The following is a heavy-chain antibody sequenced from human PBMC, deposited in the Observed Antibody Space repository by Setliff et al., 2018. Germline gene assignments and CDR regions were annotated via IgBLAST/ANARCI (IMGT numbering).Heavy chain of an antibody. CDR3: ARVFCRTLGCYGDNRFDS. Sequence: ESLKISCAASGFTFSSYSMNWVRQAPGKGLEWIGEIFLSGSTNYNPSLESRVTISLDTSKNHFSLKLSSVTAADTAVYYCARVFCRTLGCYGDNRFDSWGQGTLVTVSS. CDR2: IFLSGST. CDR1: GFTFSSYS. V-gene: IGHV4-34*12. J-gene: IGHJ5*01. D-gene: IGHD3-9*01.